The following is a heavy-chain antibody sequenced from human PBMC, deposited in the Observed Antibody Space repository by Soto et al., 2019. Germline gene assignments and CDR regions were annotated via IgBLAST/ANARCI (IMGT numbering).Heavy chain of an antibody. CDR2: ISGSGGST. D-gene: IGHD6-13*01. J-gene: IGHJ6*03. CDR3: AKDGYSFSWTVYYYYYIDV. CDR1: GFTFSSYA. Sequence: GGSLRLSCAASGFTFSSYAMSWVRQAPGKGLEWFSAISGSGGSTYYADSVKGRFTISRDNSKNTLYLQMNSLRAEDTAVYYCAKDGYSFSWTVYYYYYIDVWGKGTTVTVSS. V-gene: IGHV3-23*01.